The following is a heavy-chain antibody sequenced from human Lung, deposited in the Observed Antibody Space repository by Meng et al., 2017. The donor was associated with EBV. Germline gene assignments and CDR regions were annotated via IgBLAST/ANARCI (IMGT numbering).Heavy chain of an antibody. J-gene: IGHJ5*02. CDR1: GFTFSRYS. V-gene: IGHV3-21*01. D-gene: IGHD4-17*01. CDR3: ARDPGDHGDYERRGGNH. Sequence: VQRVESGXGLVKSXGSLRLSCAGSGFTFSRYSMNWVRQAPGKGLEWVSSISSTSSHMYYADSVTGRFTISRDNTKNSLYLQMNSLRAEDTAVYYCARDPGDHGDYERRGGNHWGQGTLGTVAS. CDR2: ISSTSSHM.